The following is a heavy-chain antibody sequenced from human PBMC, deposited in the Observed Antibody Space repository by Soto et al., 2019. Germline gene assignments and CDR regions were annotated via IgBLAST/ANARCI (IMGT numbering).Heavy chain of an antibody. J-gene: IGHJ4*02. V-gene: IGHV3-33*01. CDR1: GFTFSSYG. Sequence: QVQLVESGGGVVQPGRSLRLSCAASGFTFSSYGMHWVRQAPGKGLEWVAVLWYDGSNKYYADSVKGRFTISRDKSKNTLYLQMNSLGAEDTAVYYCARDGPVDTAMDRYFGYWGQGTLVTVSS. CDR2: LWYDGSNK. D-gene: IGHD5-18*01. CDR3: ARDGPVDTAMDRYFGY.